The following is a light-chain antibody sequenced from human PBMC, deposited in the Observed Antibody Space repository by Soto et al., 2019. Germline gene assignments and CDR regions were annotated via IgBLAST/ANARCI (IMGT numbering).Light chain of an antibody. J-gene: IGLJ1*01. CDR2: DVS. V-gene: IGLV2-14*03. CDR1: SSDVGFSNY. Sequence: SALTQPAYVSGSPGQSITITCTGTSSDVGFSNYIFWYQQHPGKAPKLIISDVSNRPSGVSNRFSGSKSANTASLTISGLQAEDEADYYCSSFTSSDTGVFGSGTKVTVL. CDR3: SSFTSSDTGV.